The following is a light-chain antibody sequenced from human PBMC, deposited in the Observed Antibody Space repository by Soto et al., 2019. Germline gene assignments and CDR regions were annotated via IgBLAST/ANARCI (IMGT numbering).Light chain of an antibody. V-gene: IGKV3-15*01. J-gene: IGKJ4*01. CDR3: QQYKNWPLT. Sequence: EIVMTQSPDTLSVSPGERATLSCRASQSVSNILAWYQQKPGQAPRLLIYGASTRATGIPARFSGSWSGTEFTLTISSLQSEDFAVYYCQQYKNWPLTFGGGTKVEIK. CDR1: QSVSNI. CDR2: GAS.